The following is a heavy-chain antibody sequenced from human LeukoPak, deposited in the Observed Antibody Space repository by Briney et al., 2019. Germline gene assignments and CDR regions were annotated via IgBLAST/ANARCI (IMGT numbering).Heavy chain of an antibody. CDR2: INWNGGST. CDR1: GFTFSSYT. V-gene: IGHV3-20*04. CDR3: ARETYYYDSSGYYIIDY. Sequence: GGSLRLSCAASGFTFSSYTMNWVRQAPGKGLEWVSGINWNGGSTGYADSVKGRFTISRDNAKNSLYLQMNSLRAEDTALYYCARETYYYDSSGYYIIDYWGQGTLVTVSS. D-gene: IGHD3-22*01. J-gene: IGHJ4*02.